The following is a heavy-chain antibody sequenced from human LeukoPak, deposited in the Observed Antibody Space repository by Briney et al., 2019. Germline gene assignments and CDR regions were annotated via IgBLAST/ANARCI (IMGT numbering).Heavy chain of an antibody. CDR1: GGSISSYY. CDR3: ARDRRGTYRSYQLLSSYFDY. J-gene: IGHJ4*02. D-gene: IGHD2-2*01. V-gene: IGHV4-4*07. CDR2: IYTSGST. Sequence: SETLSLTCTVSGGSISSYYWSWIRQPAGKGLEWIGRIYTSGSTNYNPSLTSRVTMSVDTSKNQFSLKLSSVTAADTAVYYCARDRRGTYRSYQLLSSYFDYWGQGTLVTVSS.